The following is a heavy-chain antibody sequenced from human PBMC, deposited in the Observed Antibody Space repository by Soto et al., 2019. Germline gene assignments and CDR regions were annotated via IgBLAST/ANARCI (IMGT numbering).Heavy chain of an antibody. J-gene: IGHJ5*02. V-gene: IGHV3-7*03. CDR1: GFSFSSYW. CDR2: IKQDGREK. D-gene: IGHD3-16*01. CDR3: AGDGVRKRAYNGWLDP. Sequence: EVQLVESGGDLVQPGGSLRLSCAASGFSFSSYWMTWVRQAPGKGLEWVANIKQDGREKYYVASVKGRFTISRDNGKNLVYLQMDSLTTDDKAVYYCAGDGVRKRAYNGWLDPWGQGTLVTVSS.